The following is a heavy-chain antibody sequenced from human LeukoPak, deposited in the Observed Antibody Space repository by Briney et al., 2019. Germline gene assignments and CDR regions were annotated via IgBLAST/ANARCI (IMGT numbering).Heavy chain of an antibody. J-gene: IGHJ5*02. CDR3: ARDSKYARWFDP. CDR1: GGSISSSSYY. D-gene: IGHD2-2*01. Sequence: SETLSLTCTVSGGSISSSSYYWGWIRQPPGKGLEWIGYIYYSGSTYYNPSLKSRVTISVDTSKNQFSLKLSSVTAADTAVYYCARDSKYARWFDPWGQGTLVTVSS. CDR2: IYYSGST. V-gene: IGHV4-31*03.